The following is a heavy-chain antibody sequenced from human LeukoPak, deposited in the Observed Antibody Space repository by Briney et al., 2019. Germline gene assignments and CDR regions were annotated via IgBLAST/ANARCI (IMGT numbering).Heavy chain of an antibody. CDR3: ASEDYGDTFDI. D-gene: IGHD4-17*01. J-gene: IGHJ3*02. Sequence: PGGSLRHSCAASGFTFSSYSMNWVRQAPGKGLEWVSSISTSSTYIYYADSVKGRFTISRDNAKDSLYLQMNSLRAEDTAVYYCASEDYGDTFDIWGQGTMVTVSS. V-gene: IGHV3-21*01. CDR1: GFTFSSYS. CDR2: ISTSSTYI.